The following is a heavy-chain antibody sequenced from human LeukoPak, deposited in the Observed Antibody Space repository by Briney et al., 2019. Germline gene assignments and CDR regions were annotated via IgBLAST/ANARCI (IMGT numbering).Heavy chain of an antibody. Sequence: ASVKVSCKASGYTFTTYGISWVRQAPGQGLEWMGWISGYNGNTNYAQKFQGRVTMTRDTSISTAYMELSRLRSDDTAVYYCARSDYGDYVSWGQGTLVTVSS. D-gene: IGHD4-17*01. CDR3: ARSDYGDYVS. CDR1: GYTFTTYG. CDR2: ISGYNGNT. V-gene: IGHV1-18*01. J-gene: IGHJ4*02.